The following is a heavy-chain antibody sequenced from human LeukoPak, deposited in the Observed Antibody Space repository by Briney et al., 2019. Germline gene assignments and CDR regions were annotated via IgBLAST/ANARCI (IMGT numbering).Heavy chain of an antibody. J-gene: IGHJ3*02. CDR3: ARSSHYDILTGYSEEDAFDI. V-gene: IGHV3-21*01. Sequence: GGSLRLSCAASGFTFSSYSMNWVRQAPGKGLEWVSSMSSDSNYIYYADSVKGRFTMSRDNAKDSLHLQMNSLRAEDTAVYYCARSSHYDILTGYSEEDAFDIWGQGTMVTVSS. CDR2: MSSDSNYI. D-gene: IGHD3-9*01. CDR1: GFTFSSYS.